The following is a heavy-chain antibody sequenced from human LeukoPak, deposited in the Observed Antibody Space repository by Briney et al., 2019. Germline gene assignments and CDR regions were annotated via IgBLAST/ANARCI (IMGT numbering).Heavy chain of an antibody. CDR2: IWYDGSNK. Sequence: GRSLRLSCAASGFTFSSYGMHWVRQVPGKGLEWVAVIWYDGSNKYYADSVKGRFTISRDNSKNTLYLQMNSLRAEDTAVYYCARGYSYGSIWGQGTMVTVSS. CDR3: ARGYSYGSI. D-gene: IGHD5-18*01. V-gene: IGHV3-33*01. CDR1: GFTFSSYG. J-gene: IGHJ3*02.